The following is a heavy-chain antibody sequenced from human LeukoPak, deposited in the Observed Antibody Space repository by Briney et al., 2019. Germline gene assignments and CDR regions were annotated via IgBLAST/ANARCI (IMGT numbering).Heavy chain of an antibody. J-gene: IGHJ4*02. CDR1: GFTFSDYY. D-gene: IGHD4-11*01. V-gene: IGHV3-11*01. CDR3: ARGGGPPTTYFDY. CDR2: INSGGNAF. Sequence: GGSLRLSCAASGFTFSDYYMNWIRQAPGKGLEWISYINSGGNAFYYADSVKGRFTISRDNAENSLYLHMSSLRAEDTAVYYCARGGGPPTTYFDYWGQGTLVTVSS.